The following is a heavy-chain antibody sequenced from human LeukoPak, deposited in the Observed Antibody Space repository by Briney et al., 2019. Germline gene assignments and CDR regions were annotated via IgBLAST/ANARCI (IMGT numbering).Heavy chain of an antibody. Sequence: SETLSLPCAVYGGSFNGYYWSWIRQPPGKGLEGIGYIYYSGSTNYNPSLKSRVTISVDTSKNQFSLKLSSVTAADTAVYYCGRVRDSGSYYFDYWGQGTLVTVS. J-gene: IGHJ4*02. CDR1: GGSFNGYY. D-gene: IGHD1-26*01. CDR2: IYYSGST. CDR3: GRVRDSGSYYFDY. V-gene: IGHV4-59*01.